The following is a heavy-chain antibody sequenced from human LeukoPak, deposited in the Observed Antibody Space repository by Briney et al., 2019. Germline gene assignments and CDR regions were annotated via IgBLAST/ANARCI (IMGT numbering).Heavy chain of an antibody. V-gene: IGHV5-51*01. CDR2: IYPGDSDT. D-gene: IGHD3-10*01. J-gene: IGHJ6*04. CDR3: LRRGDGPMDV. CDR1: GYTSSNFW. Sequence: KVSCKASGYTSSNFWIGWVRRMPGKGLEWMGIIYPGDSDTRYSPSFQGQVTISADKSLNTAYLEWSSLKASDTAMYFCLRRGDGPMDVWGKGTAVTVST.